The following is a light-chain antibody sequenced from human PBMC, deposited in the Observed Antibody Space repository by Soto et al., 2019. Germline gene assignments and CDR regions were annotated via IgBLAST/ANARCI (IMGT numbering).Light chain of an antibody. CDR3: QQYGTSPWT. CDR1: QRGSNNY. V-gene: IGKV3-20*01. Sequence: EIVLTQSPGTLSLSPGERATLSCRASQRGSNNYLAWYQQKPGQAPRLLIYGASSRATGIPDRFSGSGSGTDFTRTISRLEPEDCAVYYCQQYGTSPWTFGQGTKVEIK. CDR2: GAS. J-gene: IGKJ1*01.